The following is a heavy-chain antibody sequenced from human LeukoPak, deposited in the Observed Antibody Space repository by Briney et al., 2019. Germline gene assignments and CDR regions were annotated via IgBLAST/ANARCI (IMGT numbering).Heavy chain of an antibody. CDR3: AKDDGWVQYAN. Sequence: PGGSLRLSCAASGFTFSSYGMSWVRQAPGKGLERVSAISGRSGSTYYADSVKGRFTISRDNAKNTLYLQMNSLRTVETAVYYCAKDDGWVQYANWGQGTLVTVSS. V-gene: IGHV3-23*01. CDR2: ISGRSGST. CDR1: GFTFSSYG. D-gene: IGHD5-24*01. J-gene: IGHJ4*02.